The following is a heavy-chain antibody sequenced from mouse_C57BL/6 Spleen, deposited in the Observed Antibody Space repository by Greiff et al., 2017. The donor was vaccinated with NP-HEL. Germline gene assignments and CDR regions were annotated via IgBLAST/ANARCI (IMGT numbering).Heavy chain of an antibody. J-gene: IGHJ4*01. Sequence: EVKLVESGGDLVKPGGSLKLSCAASGFTFSSYGMSWVRQTPDKRLEWVATISSGGSYTYYPDSVKGRFTISRDNAKNTLYLQKSSLKSEDTAMYYCARQIGNWDEGDYYAMDYWGQGTSVTVSS. CDR3: ARQIGNWDEGDYYAMDY. V-gene: IGHV5-6*01. CDR1: GFTFSSYG. CDR2: ISSGGSYT. D-gene: IGHD4-1*01.